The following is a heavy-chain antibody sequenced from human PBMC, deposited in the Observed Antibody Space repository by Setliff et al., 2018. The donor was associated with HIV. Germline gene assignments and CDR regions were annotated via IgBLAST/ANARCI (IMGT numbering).Heavy chain of an antibody. V-gene: IGHV1-69*01. D-gene: IGHD3-22*01. CDR1: GVTFNYSF. CDR3: ARGADASGYFYREYFQH. Sequence: GVTFNYSFITWVRQAPGQGLEWMGGVVPTIHEATYAQKFQGRVTITADESATTVYMEMSGLTSEDTAIYYCARGADASGYFYREYFQHWGQGTLVTVSS. CDR2: VVPTIHEA. J-gene: IGHJ1*01.